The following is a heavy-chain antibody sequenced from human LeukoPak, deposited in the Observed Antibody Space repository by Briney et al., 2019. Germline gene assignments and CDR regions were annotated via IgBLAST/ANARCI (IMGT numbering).Heavy chain of an antibody. CDR2: IIPIFGTA. D-gene: IGHD5-12*01. J-gene: IGHJ4*02. V-gene: IGHV1-69*01. CDR1: VGTFSRDA. CDR3: ARGSGYDVFDY. Sequence: SVKISCKAPVGTFSRDAISWVREAPVQGLEWMGGIIPIFGTANYAQKFQGRVTITADESTSTAYMELSSLRSEDTAVYYCARGSGYDVFDYWGQGTLVTVSS.